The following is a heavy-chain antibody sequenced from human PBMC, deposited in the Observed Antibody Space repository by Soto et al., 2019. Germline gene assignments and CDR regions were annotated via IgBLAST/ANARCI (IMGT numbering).Heavy chain of an antibody. CDR2: IRSKAYGGTT. CDR1: GFTFGDYA. J-gene: IGHJ5*02. V-gene: IGHV3-49*03. CDR3: TREDGGYDFWSGYYTGPAWFDP. Sequence: GGSLRLSCTASGFTFGDYAMSWFRQAPGKGLEWVGFIRSKAYGGTTEYAASVKGRFTISRDDSKSIAYLQMNSLKTEDTAVYYCTREDGGYDFWSGYYTGPAWFDPWGQGTLVTVA. D-gene: IGHD3-3*01.